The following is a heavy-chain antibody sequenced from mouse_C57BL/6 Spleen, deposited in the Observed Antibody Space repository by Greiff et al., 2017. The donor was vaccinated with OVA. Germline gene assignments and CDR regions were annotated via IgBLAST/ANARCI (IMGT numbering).Heavy chain of an antibody. V-gene: IGHV14-3*01. CDR1: GFNITNTY. CDR3: ARNSGSSSHWYFDV. Sequence: VAELVRPGASVKLSCTASGFNITNTYMHWVKQRPEQGLEWIGRIDPANGNTKYAPKFQGKATITADTSSNTAYLQLSSLTSEDTASYYCARNSGSSSHWYFDVWGTGTTVAVSS. J-gene: IGHJ1*03. CDR2: IDPANGNT. D-gene: IGHD1-1*01.